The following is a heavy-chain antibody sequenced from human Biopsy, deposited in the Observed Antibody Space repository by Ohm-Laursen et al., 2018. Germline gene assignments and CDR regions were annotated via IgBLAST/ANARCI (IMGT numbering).Heavy chain of an antibody. Sequence: ATVKISCKASGYPFITYGISWVRQAPGQGLEWMGWVSAYNGHTKFARKFQDRVTMTTDTSTTTAYMDLRSLRSDDTAVYYCARDPHGEGRDYGSYFDYWGQGTLVTVSS. V-gene: IGHV1-18*01. CDR2: VSAYNGHT. D-gene: IGHD4-17*01. CDR3: ARDPHGEGRDYGSYFDY. J-gene: IGHJ4*02. CDR1: GYPFITYG.